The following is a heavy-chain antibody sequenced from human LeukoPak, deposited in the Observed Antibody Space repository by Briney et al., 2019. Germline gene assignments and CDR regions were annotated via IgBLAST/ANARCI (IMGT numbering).Heavy chain of an antibody. J-gene: IGHJ4*02. Sequence: SETLSLTCAVSGGSISSGGYSWSWIRQPPGKGLEWIGYIYHSGSTYYNPSLKSRVTISVDRSKNQFSLKLSSVTAADTAVYYCARDKGGYDFWSGYLYYFDYWGQGTLVTVSS. CDR2: IYHSGST. D-gene: IGHD3-3*01. CDR3: ARDKGGYDFWSGYLYYFDY. V-gene: IGHV4-30-2*01. CDR1: GGSISSGGYS.